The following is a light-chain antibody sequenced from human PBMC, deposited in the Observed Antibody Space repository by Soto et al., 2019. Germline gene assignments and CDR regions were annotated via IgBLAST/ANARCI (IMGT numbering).Light chain of an antibody. V-gene: IGLV2-11*01. Sequence: QSALTQPRSVSGSPGQSVTISCTGTSSDVGGYNYVSWYQQHPGKAPTLMIYDVTKRPSGVPDRFSGSKSGNTASLTISGLQSEADADYYCCSYAGNSLVFGGGTKLTVL. CDR2: DVT. CDR1: SSDVGGYNY. CDR3: CSYAGNSLV. J-gene: IGLJ2*01.